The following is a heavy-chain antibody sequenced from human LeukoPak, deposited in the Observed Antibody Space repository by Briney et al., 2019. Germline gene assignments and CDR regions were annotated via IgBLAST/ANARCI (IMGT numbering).Heavy chain of an antibody. D-gene: IGHD6-6*01. CDR1: GFIVSGNY. J-gene: IGHJ6*03. Sequence: GGSLTLSCAASGFIVSGNYMSWVRQAPGKGLEWVSAIYSGGSTHYADSVKGRFTISRDNSKNTVSLQMNSLRAEDTAVYYCARTYSSSSWDMDVWGKGTTVTVSS. CDR3: ARTYSSSSWDMDV. V-gene: IGHV3-53*01. CDR2: IYSGGST.